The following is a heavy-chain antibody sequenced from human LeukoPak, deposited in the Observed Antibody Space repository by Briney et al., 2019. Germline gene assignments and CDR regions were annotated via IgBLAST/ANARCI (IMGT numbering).Heavy chain of an antibody. CDR3: ARDPHTGVYDFWSGYRYNWFDP. Sequence: GRSLRLSCAASGFTFSSYAMHWVRQAPGKGLEWVAVISYDGSNKYYADSVKGRFTISRGNAKNSLYLQMNSLRAEDTAVYYCARDPHTGVYDFWSGYRYNWFDPWGQGTLVTVSS. V-gene: IGHV3-30-3*01. J-gene: IGHJ5*02. CDR1: GFTFSSYA. D-gene: IGHD3-3*01. CDR2: ISYDGSNK.